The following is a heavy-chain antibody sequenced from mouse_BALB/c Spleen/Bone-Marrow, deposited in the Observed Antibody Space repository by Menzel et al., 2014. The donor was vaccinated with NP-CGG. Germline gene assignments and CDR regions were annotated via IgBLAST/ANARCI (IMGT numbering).Heavy chain of an antibody. Sequence: VQLQQSGAGLVRPGASVKLSCKASGYSFTSYWMNWVKQRPGHGLEWIGMIHPSDTETRLNQRFKDKATLTVDKSSSTAYMQLNSPTSEDSAVYYCARLEGNYGSTFAYWGQGTLVTVSA. V-gene: IGHV1-61*01. CDR1: GYSFTSYW. CDR2: IHPSDTET. CDR3: ARLEGNYGSTFAY. D-gene: IGHD1-1*01. J-gene: IGHJ3*01.